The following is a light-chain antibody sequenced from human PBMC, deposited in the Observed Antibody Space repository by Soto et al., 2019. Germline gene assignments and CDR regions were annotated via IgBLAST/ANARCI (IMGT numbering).Light chain of an antibody. J-gene: IGLJ2*01. CDR1: SSDVGGYNY. CDR2: EVS. Sequence: QSALTQPASVSGSPGQSITISCTGTSSDVGGYNYVSWYQQYPGNAPKLVIYEVSHRPSGVSNRFSGSTSGNTASLTVSGLQAEDEADYYCSSYTTSSTVLFGGGTKLTVL. CDR3: SSYTTSSTVL. V-gene: IGLV2-14*01.